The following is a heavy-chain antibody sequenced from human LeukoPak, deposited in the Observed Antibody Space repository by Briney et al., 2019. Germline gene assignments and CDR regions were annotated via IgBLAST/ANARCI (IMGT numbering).Heavy chain of an antibody. CDR2: INPNSGGT. J-gene: IGHJ4*02. V-gene: IGHV1-2*02. CDR1: GYTFTGYY. D-gene: IGHD3-9*01. CDR3: ARVSGYDILTGYSTDY. Sequence: ASVKVSCKASGYTFTGYYMHWVRQAPGQGLEWMGWINPNSGGTNYAQKFQGRVTMTRDTSISIAYMELSRLRSDDTAVYYCARVSGYDILTGYSTDYWGQGTLVTVSS.